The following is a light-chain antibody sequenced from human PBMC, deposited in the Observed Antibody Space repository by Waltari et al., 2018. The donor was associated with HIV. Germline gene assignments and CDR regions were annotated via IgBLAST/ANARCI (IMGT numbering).Light chain of an antibody. J-gene: IGKJ2*01. V-gene: IGKV3-15*01. Sequence: EIVMTQSPATLSVSPGERATLSCRASQSVSSNVAWYQQKPGQAPRLLIYDASTRATGIPARFSGSGSGTYFTLTISSLQSEDFAVYYCQQYNNWPPGTFGQGAKLEIK. CDR3: QQYNNWPPGT. CDR1: QSVSSN. CDR2: DAS.